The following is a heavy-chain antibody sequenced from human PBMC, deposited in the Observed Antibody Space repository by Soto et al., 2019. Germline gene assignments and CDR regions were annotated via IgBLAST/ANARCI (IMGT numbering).Heavy chain of an antibody. CDR3: ARRQRTASGRYFDY. Sequence: SETLSLTCAVSGGSISSYYWSWIRQPPGKGLEWIGYIYYSGNTNYSPSLKSRVTISVDTSKNQFSLKLSSVTAADTAVYYCARRQRTASGRYFDYWGQGTLVTVSS. J-gene: IGHJ4*02. CDR2: IYYSGNT. D-gene: IGHD1-26*01. V-gene: IGHV4-59*01. CDR1: GGSISSYY.